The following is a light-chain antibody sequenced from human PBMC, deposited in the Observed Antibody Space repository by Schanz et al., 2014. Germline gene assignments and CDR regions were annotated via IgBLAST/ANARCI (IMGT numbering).Light chain of an antibody. CDR3: QQYDTSPRT. V-gene: IGKV3-15*01. CDR1: QSVSSN. J-gene: IGKJ1*01. Sequence: EIVLTQSPGTLSLSPGERATLSCRASQSVSSNLAWYQQKPGQAPRLLIYGASTRATGIPARFSGSGSGTEFTLTISSLQSEDFAVYYCQQYDTSPRTFGQGTKVEIK. CDR2: GAS.